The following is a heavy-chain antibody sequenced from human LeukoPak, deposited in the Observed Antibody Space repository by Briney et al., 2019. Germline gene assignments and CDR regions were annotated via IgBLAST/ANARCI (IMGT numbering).Heavy chain of an antibody. Sequence: ASVKVSCKASGYTFTGYYMHWVRQAPGQGLEWMGWIDPNSGGTNYAQKFQGRVTMTRDTSISTAYMELSRLRSDDTAVYYCARDRRKSSSYWFDPWGQGTLVTVSS. CDR3: ARDRRKSSSYWFDP. CDR2: IDPNSGGT. J-gene: IGHJ5*02. V-gene: IGHV1-2*02. D-gene: IGHD6-13*01. CDR1: GYTFTGYY.